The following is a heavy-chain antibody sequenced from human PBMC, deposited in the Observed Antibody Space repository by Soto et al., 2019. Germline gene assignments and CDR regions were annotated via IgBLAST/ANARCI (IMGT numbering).Heavy chain of an antibody. Sequence: EVQLLESGGGLVQPGGSLRLSCAASGFTFTNYAMNWVRLAPGKGLEWVSAVSGSGDGTYYADSVKGRFTVSRDNSKNTLYLQMNSLRAEDTAVYYCARDLARVVPTAVNTWGQGTLVTVSS. V-gene: IGHV3-23*01. D-gene: IGHD2-2*01. J-gene: IGHJ1*01. CDR2: VSGSGDGT. CDR3: ARDLARVVPTAVNT. CDR1: GFTFTNYA.